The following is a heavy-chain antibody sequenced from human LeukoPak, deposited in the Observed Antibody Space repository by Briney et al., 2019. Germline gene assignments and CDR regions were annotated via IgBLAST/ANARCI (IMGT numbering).Heavy chain of an antibody. D-gene: IGHD3-9*01. J-gene: IGHJ5*02. CDR2: ISGSGGST. CDR3: AKDRAILTNWFDP. Sequence: GGSLRLSCAASGFTFSSYAMSWVRQAPGKGLEWVSAISGSGGSTYYADSVKGRFTISRDNSKNTLYLQMDSLRAEDTAVYCCAKDRAILTNWFDPWGQGTLVTVSS. V-gene: IGHV3-23*01. CDR1: GFTFSSYA.